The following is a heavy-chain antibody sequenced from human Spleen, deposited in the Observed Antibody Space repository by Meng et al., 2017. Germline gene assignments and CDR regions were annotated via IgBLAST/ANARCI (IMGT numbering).Heavy chain of an antibody. CDR3: ARVIGDGYNPFDY. D-gene: IGHD5-24*01. CDR2: INPNSGGT. Sequence: ASVKVSCKVSGYTFTDDYIHWVRQAPGQGLEWMGWINPNSGGTNSAQKFRGRVTMTRDTSISTAYMELSRLRSDDTAVYYCARVIGDGYNPFDYWGQGTLVTVSS. V-gene: IGHV1-2*02. J-gene: IGHJ4*02. CDR1: GYTFTDDY.